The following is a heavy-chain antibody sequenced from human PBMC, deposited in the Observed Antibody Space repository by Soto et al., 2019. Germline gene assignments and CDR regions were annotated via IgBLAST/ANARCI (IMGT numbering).Heavy chain of an antibody. Sequence: SQTLSLTCAISGDSVSGNSAAWNWIRQSPSRGLEWLGRTYYRSKWYNEYAVSVESRITINPDTSKNRFSLQLDSVTAEDTAVYYCARDPNSSGWLDAFDVWGKGKMVTVSS. CDR1: GDSVSGNSAA. CDR2: TYYRSKWYN. D-gene: IGHD6-19*01. CDR3: ARDPNSSGWLDAFDV. V-gene: IGHV6-1*01. J-gene: IGHJ3*01.